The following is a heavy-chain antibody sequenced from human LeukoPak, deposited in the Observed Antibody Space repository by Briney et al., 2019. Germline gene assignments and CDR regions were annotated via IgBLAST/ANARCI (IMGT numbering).Heavy chain of an antibody. CDR1: GGTFSSYA. CDR2: ISAYNGNT. J-gene: IGHJ4*02. CDR3: ARDEWQQLALFEY. D-gene: IGHD6-13*01. Sequence: GASVKVSCKASGGTFSSYAISWVRQAPGQGLEWMGWISAYNGNTNYAQNLQGRVTMTTDTSTSTAYMELRSLRSDDTAVYYCARDEWQQLALFEYWGQGALVTVSS. V-gene: IGHV1-18*01.